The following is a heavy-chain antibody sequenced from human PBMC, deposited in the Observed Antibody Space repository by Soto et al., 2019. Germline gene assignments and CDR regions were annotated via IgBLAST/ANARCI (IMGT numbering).Heavy chain of an antibody. Sequence: ASVKVSCKASGYTFTSYDINWVRQATGQGLEWMGWMNPNSGNTGYAQKFQGRVTMTRNTSISTAYMELSSLRSEDTAVYYCARGADSSGYPLYYYYYGMDVWGQGTTVTSP. J-gene: IGHJ6*02. D-gene: IGHD3-22*01. V-gene: IGHV1-8*01. CDR1: GYTFTSYD. CDR3: ARGADSSGYPLYYYYYGMDV. CDR2: MNPNSGNT.